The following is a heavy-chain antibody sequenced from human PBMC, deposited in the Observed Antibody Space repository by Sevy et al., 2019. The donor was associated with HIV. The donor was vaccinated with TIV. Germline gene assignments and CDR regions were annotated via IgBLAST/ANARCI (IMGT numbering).Heavy chain of an antibody. Sequence: ASVKVSCKASGGTFSSYSISWVRQAPGQGLEWMGGSTRIFGTSNYAQKFQGRVTITAAESTSKAYLELSSLRSEDTAVYYCAFGGGYQLLANYYFAMDVWGQGTTVTVSS. V-gene: IGHV1-69*13. CDR1: GGTFSSYS. J-gene: IGHJ6*02. D-gene: IGHD2-2*01. CDR2: STRIFGTS. CDR3: AFGGGYQLLANYYFAMDV.